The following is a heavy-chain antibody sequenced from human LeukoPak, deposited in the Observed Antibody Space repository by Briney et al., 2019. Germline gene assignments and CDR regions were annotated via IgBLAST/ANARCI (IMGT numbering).Heavy chain of an antibody. D-gene: IGHD1-1*01. Sequence: SETLSLTCSVSGGSISVDSYYWGWIRQPPGKGLEWIGNIYYSGNTYYNPSLMSRVTISVDTSKNPFSLRLSSVTAADTAIYYCARVTGGNWNYYYYYMDVWGKGTTVTVSS. CDR2: IYYSGNT. CDR3: ARVTGGNWNYYYYYMDV. V-gene: IGHV4-39*07. J-gene: IGHJ6*03. CDR1: GGSISVDSYY.